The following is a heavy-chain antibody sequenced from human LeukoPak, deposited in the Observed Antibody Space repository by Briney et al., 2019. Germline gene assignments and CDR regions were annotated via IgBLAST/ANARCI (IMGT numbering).Heavy chain of an antibody. Sequence: GGSLRLSCAASGFTFSNYSMNWVRQAPGKGLEWVSSISSSSSYIYYADSVKGRSTISRDNAKNSLYLQMNSLRAEDTAVYYCARDDRYNWFDPWGQGTLVTVSS. J-gene: IGHJ5*02. V-gene: IGHV3-21*01. CDR3: ARDDRYNWFDP. CDR2: ISSSSSYI. D-gene: IGHD3-22*01. CDR1: GFTFSNYS.